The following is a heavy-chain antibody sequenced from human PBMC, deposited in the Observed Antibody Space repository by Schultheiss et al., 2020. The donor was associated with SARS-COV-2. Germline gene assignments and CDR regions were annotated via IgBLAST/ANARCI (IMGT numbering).Heavy chain of an antibody. D-gene: IGHD4-17*01. CDR2: INPNSGGT. J-gene: IGHJ4*02. V-gene: IGHV1-2*02. CDR3: ASGWGHDYGGY. Sequence: ASVKVSCKASGYTFTSQGISWVRQAPGQGLEWMGWINPNSGGTNYAQKFQGRVTMTRDTSISIAYMEVSRLRSDDTAVYYCASGWGHDYGGYWGQGTLVTVSS. CDR1: GYTFTSQG.